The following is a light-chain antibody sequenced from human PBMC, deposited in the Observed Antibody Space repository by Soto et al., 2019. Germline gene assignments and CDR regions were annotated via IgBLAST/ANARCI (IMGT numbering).Light chain of an antibody. CDR3: QQYYTTPWA. CDR2: WAS. J-gene: IGKJ1*01. V-gene: IGKV4-1*01. Sequence: DFVMTQSPDSLAVSLGERATINCKSSQSVLSSSDNKNYLAWFQQKPGHPPKLLIYWASTRESGVPDRFSGSGSWTDFTLTISSPQAEDVALYYCQQYYTTPWAFGQGTKVDIK. CDR1: QSVLSSSDNKNY.